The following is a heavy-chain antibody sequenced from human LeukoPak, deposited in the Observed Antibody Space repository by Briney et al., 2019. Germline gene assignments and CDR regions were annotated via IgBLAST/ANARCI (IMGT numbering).Heavy chain of an antibody. CDR2: TYYSGST. V-gene: IGHV4-39*07. CDR3: ARRSYWYYYMDV. D-gene: IGHD2-8*02. CDR1: GGSLSRSSYY. J-gene: IGHJ6*03. Sequence: PSETLSLTCSVSGGSLSRSSYYWGWIRQPPGKGLEWIGSTYYSGSTYYNPSLKSRVTISVDTSKNQFSLKLSSVTAADTAVYYCARRSYWYYYMDVWGKGTTVTVSS.